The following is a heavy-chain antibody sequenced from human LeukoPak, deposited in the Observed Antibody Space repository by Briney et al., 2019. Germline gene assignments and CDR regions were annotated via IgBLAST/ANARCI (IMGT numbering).Heavy chain of an antibody. CDR3: ARARRYSSGWYVDY. CDR1: GGSISSYY. V-gene: IGHV4-4*07. Sequence: SETLSLTCTVSGGSISSYYWSWIRQPAGKGLEWIGRIYTSGSTNYNPSLKSRVTISVDTSKNQFSLKLNSVTAADTAVYYCARARRYSSGWYVDYWGQGTLVTVSS. D-gene: IGHD6-19*01. CDR2: IYTSGST. J-gene: IGHJ4*02.